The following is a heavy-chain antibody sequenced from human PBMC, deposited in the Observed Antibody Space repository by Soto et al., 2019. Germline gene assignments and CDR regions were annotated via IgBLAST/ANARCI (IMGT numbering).Heavy chain of an antibody. CDR2: IKPANGNT. J-gene: IGHJ4*02. D-gene: IGHD3-16*02. CDR1: GYTFTAYA. Sequence: QVQLAQSGAEERKPGASVKVSCEATGYTFTAYAMHWVRQAPGQRLEWMGWIKPANGNTKYSQKFQGRPTITIDTSANTMYIELSSLTSDDTAMYYCTRSAISPYGGLIGPFDYWGQGNLVTVSS. V-gene: IGHV1-3*05. CDR3: TRSAISPYGGLIGPFDY.